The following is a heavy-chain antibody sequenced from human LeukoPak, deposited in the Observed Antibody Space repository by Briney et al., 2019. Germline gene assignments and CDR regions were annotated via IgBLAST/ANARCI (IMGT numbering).Heavy chain of an antibody. D-gene: IGHD1-26*01. V-gene: IGHV1-69*04. CDR3: ARETYSGSYSGLFDY. Sequence: SVKVSCKASGGTFSSYAISWVRQAPGQGLEWMGRIIPILGIANYAQKFQGRVTITADKSTSTAYMELSSLRSEDTAVYYCARETYSGSYSGLFDYWGQGTLVTVSS. CDR2: IIPILGIA. J-gene: IGHJ4*02. CDR1: GGTFSSYA.